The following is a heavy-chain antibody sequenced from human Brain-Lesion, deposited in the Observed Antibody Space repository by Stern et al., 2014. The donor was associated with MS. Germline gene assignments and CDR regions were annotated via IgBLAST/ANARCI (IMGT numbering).Heavy chain of an antibody. D-gene: IGHD3-10*01. V-gene: IGHV4-39*01. CDR1: GGSISSSSYY. CDR3: AKLWLGELPESPFDY. Sequence: QMQLVESGPGLVKPSETLSLTCTVSGGSISSSSYYWGWIRQPPGKGLGWIGSIYYRGSTYYNPSLKSRVTISMDTPKNQFSLRLSSVTAADTAVYFCAKLWLGELPESPFDYWGQGTLVTVSS. J-gene: IGHJ4*02. CDR2: IYYRGST.